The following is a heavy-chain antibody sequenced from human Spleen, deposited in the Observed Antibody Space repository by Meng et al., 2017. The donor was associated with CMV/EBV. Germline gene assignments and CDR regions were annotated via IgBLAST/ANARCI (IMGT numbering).Heavy chain of an antibody. J-gene: IGHJ5*02. V-gene: IGHV4-38-2*02. Sequence: SQTLSLTCTVSGYSISSGYYWGWIRQPPGKGLEWIGSIYHSGSTYYNPSLKSRVTISVDTSTNQFSLKLSSVTAADTAVYYCARDVGTAVAANNWFDPWGQGTLVTVSS. D-gene: IGHD6-19*01. CDR3: ARDVGTAVAANNWFDP. CDR1: GYSISSGYY. CDR2: IYHSGST.